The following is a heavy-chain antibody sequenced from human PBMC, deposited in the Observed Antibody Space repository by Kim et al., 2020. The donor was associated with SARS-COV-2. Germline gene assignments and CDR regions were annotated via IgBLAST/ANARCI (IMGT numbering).Heavy chain of an antibody. CDR3: ARDRLRGVLQLWLFDY. V-gene: IGHV1-69*13. Sequence: SVKVSCKASGGTFSSYAISWVRQAPGQGLEWMGGIIPIFGTANYAQKFQGRVTITADESTSTAYMELSSLRSEDTAVYYCARDRLRGVLQLWLFDYWGQGTLVTVSS. CDR1: GGTFSSYA. D-gene: IGHD5-18*01. J-gene: IGHJ4*02. CDR2: IIPIFGTA.